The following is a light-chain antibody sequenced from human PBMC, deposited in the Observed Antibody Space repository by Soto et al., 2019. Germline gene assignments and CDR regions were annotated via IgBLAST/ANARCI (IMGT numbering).Light chain of an antibody. V-gene: IGLV2-8*01. Sequence: QSALTQPPSASGSPGQSVTISCTGTSSDIGAYDYVSWYQQHPGKVPRLMIYEVTKRPSGVPDRFSASKSGNTASLTVSGLQAEDEADYYCSSFTSKSTLIFGGGTKVTVL. J-gene: IGLJ2*01. CDR3: SSFTSKSTLI. CDR1: SSDIGAYDY. CDR2: EVT.